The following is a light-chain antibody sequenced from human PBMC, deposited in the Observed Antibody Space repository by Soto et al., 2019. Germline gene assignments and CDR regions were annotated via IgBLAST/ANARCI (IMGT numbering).Light chain of an antibody. CDR3: HQYKTYWT. CDR1: QSISSW. CDR2: KAS. Sequence: DIQMTQSPSTLSASIGDRVTITCRASQSISSWLAWYQQKPGKAPKLLIYKASSLESGVPSRFSGSGSGTEFTLTISSLQPDDFATXXXHQYKTYWTFGQGTKVEIK. J-gene: IGKJ1*01. V-gene: IGKV1-5*03.